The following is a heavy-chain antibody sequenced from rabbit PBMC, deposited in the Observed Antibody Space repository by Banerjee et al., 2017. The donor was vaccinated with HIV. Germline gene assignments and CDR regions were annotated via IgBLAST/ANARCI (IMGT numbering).Heavy chain of an antibody. V-gene: IGHV1S40*01. CDR2: IVTNS. CDR3: ARWTGSTYYSL. D-gene: IGHD8-1*01. Sequence: QSLEESGGDLVKPGASLTLTCTASGFDFSSYGISWVRQAPGKGLEWIAYIVTNSYYASWAKGRFTISKTSSTTVTLQMTSLTAADTATYFCARWTGSTYYSLWGPGTLVTVS. J-gene: IGHJ4*01. CDR1: GFDFSSYG.